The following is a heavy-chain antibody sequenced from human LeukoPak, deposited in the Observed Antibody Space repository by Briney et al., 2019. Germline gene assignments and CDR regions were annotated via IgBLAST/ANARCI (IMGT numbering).Heavy chain of an antibody. V-gene: IGHV1-69*01. CDR3: AQTAMPHSWFDP. CDR2: IIPIFGTA. D-gene: IGHD5-18*01. Sequence: GSSVKVSCKASGGTFSSYAISWVRQAPGQGLEWMGGIIPIFGTANYAQKFQGRVTITADESTSTAYMELSSLRSEDTAVYYCAQTAMPHSWFDPWGQGTLVTVSS. J-gene: IGHJ5*02. CDR1: GGTFSSYA.